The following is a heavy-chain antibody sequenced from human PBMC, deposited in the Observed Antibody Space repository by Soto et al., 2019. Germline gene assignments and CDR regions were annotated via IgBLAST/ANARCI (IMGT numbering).Heavy chain of an antibody. V-gene: IGHV3-74*01. J-gene: IGHJ6*02. Sequence: EVQLVESGGGLVQPGGSLRLSCAASGFTFSSYWMHWVRQAPGKGLVWVSRINSDGSSTSYADSVKGRFTISRDNAKNTLYRHINSLRAEDTAVYYCARKGDTGPTYSSSWPYYYYYGMDVWGQGTTVTVSS. CDR3: ARKGDTGPTYSSSWPYYYYYGMDV. CDR1: GFTFSSYW. CDR2: INSDGSST. D-gene: IGHD6-13*01.